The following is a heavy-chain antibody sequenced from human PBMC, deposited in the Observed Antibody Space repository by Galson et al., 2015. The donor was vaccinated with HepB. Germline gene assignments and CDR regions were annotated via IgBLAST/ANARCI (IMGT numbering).Heavy chain of an antibody. CDR3: ARDLGYYDFWSGYSLHWFDP. J-gene: IGHJ5*02. Sequence: ETLSLTCTVSGGSISSYYWSWIRQPPGKGLEWIGYIYYSGSTNYNPSLKSRVTISVDTSKNQFSLKLSSVTAADTAVYHCARDLGYYDFWSGYSLHWFDPWGQGTLVTVSS. CDR1: GGSISSYY. D-gene: IGHD3-3*01. V-gene: IGHV4-59*01. CDR2: IYYSGST.